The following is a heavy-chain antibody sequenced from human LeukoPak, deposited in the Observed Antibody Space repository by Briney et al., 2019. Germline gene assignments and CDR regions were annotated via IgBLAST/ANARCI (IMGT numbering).Heavy chain of an antibody. CDR3: ARHLGTVAGQDYFDY. J-gene: IGHJ4*02. CDR1: GYSFTSYW. V-gene: IGHV5-51*01. Sequence: PGESLQISCKGSGYSFTSYWIGWVRQMPGKGLEWMGIIYPGDSDTGYSPSFQGQVTMSADKSISAAYLQWSSLKASDTAMYYCARHLGTVAGQDYFDYWGQGTLVTVSS. CDR2: IYPGDSDT. D-gene: IGHD6-19*01.